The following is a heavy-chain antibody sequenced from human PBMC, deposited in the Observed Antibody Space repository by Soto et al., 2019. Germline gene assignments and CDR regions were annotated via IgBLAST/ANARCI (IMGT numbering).Heavy chain of an antibody. CDR1: GGTFSSYA. J-gene: IGHJ6*02. Sequence: QVQLVQSGAEVKKPGSSVKVSCKASGGTFSSYAINWVRQAPGHGLEWMGGIIPIFGKPNYAQRFQGRVTITADESTSTAHMELSSLRSEDTAVYYCARNNLQRGYYYHGMDVWGQGPTVTVSS. V-gene: IGHV1-69*01. CDR3: ARNNLQRGYYYHGMDV. CDR2: IIPIFGKP. D-gene: IGHD1-1*01.